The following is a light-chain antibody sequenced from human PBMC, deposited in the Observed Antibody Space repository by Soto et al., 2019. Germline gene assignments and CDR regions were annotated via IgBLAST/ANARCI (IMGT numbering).Light chain of an antibody. V-gene: IGKV1-5*03. CDR1: QTISSW. CDR2: KAS. J-gene: IGKJ1*01. CDR3: QQYNSYSES. Sequence: DIEMTQSPSTLSVSVGDRATLSCRASQTISSWLAWYQQKPGKAPKLLIYKASTLKSGFPARFSGSGSGTDFTLTISSLQSDDFAAYYCQQYNSYSESFGQGTKVELK.